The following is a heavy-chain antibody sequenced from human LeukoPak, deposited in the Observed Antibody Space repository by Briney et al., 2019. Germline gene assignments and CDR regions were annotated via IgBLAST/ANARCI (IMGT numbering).Heavy chain of an antibody. J-gene: IGHJ4*02. V-gene: IGHV4-39*01. CDR1: GGSISSSSYY. D-gene: IGHD3-22*01. Sequence: PSETLSLTCTVSGGSISSSSYYWGWIRQPPGKGLEWIGEINHSGSTNYNPSLKSRVTISVDTSKNQFSLKLSSVTAADTAVYYCARQKRLYYYDSSGYTDWGQGTLVTVSS. CDR3: ARQKRLYYYDSSGYTD. CDR2: INHSGST.